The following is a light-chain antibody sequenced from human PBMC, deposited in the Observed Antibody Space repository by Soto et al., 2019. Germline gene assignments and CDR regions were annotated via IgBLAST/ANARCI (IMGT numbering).Light chain of an antibody. CDR3: QQYYSYPRT. V-gene: IGKV1-8*01. CDR1: RGFGVF. CDR2: AAS. Sequence: AIRMTQLPSHLPQPPGARVTILGRRIRGFGVFLAWYQQKPGKAPKLLIYAASTLQSGVPSRFSGSGSGTDFTLTISCLQSEDFATYYCQQYYSYPRTFGQGTKVEIK. J-gene: IGKJ1*01.